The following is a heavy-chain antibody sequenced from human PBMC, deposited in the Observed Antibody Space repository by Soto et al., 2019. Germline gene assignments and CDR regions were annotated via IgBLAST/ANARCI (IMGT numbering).Heavy chain of an antibody. CDR3: AKDRGMVRGVFNWFDP. V-gene: IGHV3-23*01. CDR2: ISGSGGST. Sequence: EVQLLESGGGLVQPGGSLRLSCAASGFTFSSYAMSWVRQAPGKGLEWVSAISGSGGSTYYADSMKGRFTISRDNSKNTLYLQMNSLRAEDTAVYYCAKDRGMVRGVFNWFDPWGQGTLVTVSS. J-gene: IGHJ5*02. CDR1: GFTFSSYA. D-gene: IGHD3-10*01.